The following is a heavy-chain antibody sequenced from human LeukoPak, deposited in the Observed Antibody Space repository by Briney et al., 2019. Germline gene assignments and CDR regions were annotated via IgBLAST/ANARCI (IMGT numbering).Heavy chain of an antibody. CDR3: ARSMYCWGPFDY. CDR2: ISDSGGNT. J-gene: IGHJ4*02. D-gene: IGHD7-27*01. CDR1: GFTFSSYA. Sequence: PGGSLRLSCAASGFTFSSYAMSWLRQAPGKGLEWVSGISDSGGNTYHADSVKGRFTISRDTSKSTLYLQMNSLRAEDTAVYYCARSMYCWGPFDYWCQGTLVTVSS. V-gene: IGHV3-23*01.